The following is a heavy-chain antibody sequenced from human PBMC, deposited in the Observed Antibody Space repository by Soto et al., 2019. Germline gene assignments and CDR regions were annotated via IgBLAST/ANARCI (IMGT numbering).Heavy chain of an antibody. J-gene: IGHJ6*02. CDR3: ATAPGVRGVTKYYYYVMDV. Sequence: GIPVKIADRRSGKTVDLYSSRSVRKAPGQGLDWIGRIIPILGIANYAQKFQGRVTITADKSTSTAYMELSSLRSEDTAVYYCATAPGVRGVTKYYYYVMDVWGQGTTVTVSS. CDR1: GKTVDLYS. V-gene: IGHV1-69*02. D-gene: IGHD3-10*01. CDR2: IIPILGIA.